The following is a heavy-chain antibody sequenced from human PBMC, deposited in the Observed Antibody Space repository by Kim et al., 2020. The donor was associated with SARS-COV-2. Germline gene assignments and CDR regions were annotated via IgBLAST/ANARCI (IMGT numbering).Heavy chain of an antibody. J-gene: IGHJ4*02. D-gene: IGHD6-19*01. CDR3: ARGRRQWLVDY. Sequence: SETLSLTCAVYGGSFSGYYWSWIRQPPGEGLEWIGEINHSGSTNYNPSLKSRVTISVDTSKNQFSLKLSSVTAADTAVYYCARGRRQWLVDYWGQGTLVTVSS. CDR2: INHSGST. V-gene: IGHV4-34*01. CDR1: GGSFSGYY.